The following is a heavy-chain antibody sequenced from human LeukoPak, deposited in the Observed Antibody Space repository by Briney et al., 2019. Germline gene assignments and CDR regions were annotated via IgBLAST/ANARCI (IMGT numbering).Heavy chain of an antibody. D-gene: IGHD2-15*01. CDR1: RFTVRSYS. Sequence: PGGSLKLSCEASRFTVRSYSMNWVRQAPGKGLEWVSYISSGGSTIYYADSLKGRFTISRDNARNLLFLQMDGLREEDTAMYYCARVQGICSVSTCYGNSADVWGKGPRSASPQ. CDR2: ISSGGSTI. V-gene: IGHV3-48*02. CDR3: ARVQGICSVSTCYGNSADV. J-gene: IGHJ6*01.